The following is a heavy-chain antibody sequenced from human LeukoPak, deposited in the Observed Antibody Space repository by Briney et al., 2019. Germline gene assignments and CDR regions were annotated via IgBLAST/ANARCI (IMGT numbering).Heavy chain of an antibody. CDR2: IYYSGST. Sequence: SETLSLTCTVSGGSISSYYWSWIRQPPGKGLEWIGYIYYSGSTNYNPSLKSRVTISVDTSKNQFSLKLSSVTAADTAVYYCARYTAKYLDVWGKGTTVTVSS. CDR1: GGSISSYY. J-gene: IGHJ6*03. D-gene: IGHD5-18*01. V-gene: IGHV4-59*01. CDR3: ARYTAKYLDV.